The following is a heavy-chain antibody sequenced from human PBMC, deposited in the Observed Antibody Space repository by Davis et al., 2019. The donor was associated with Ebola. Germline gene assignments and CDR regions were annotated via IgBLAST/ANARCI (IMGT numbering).Heavy chain of an antibody. J-gene: IGHJ4*02. V-gene: IGHV3-23*01. CDR3: AKERATTAKFDY. CDR2: ISDSGDSP. D-gene: IGHD4-11*01. CDR1: GFTFSSYA. Sequence: PGGSLRLSCAVSGFTFSSYAMNWVRQAPGKGLEWVSSISDSGDSPNYAGSVTGRFTISRDNSKNTLDLQMNSLRVEDTAVYYCAKERATTAKFDYWGQGVLVTVSS.